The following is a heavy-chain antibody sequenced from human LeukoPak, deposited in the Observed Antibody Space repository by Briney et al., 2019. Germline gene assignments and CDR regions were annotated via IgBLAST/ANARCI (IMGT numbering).Heavy chain of an antibody. V-gene: IGHV1-8*03. CDR1: GGTFSSYA. J-gene: IGHJ4*02. CDR3: TRGLPRDGLVVIAAANEY. Sequence: ASVKVSCKASGGTFSSYAISWVRQAAGQGLERMGWMNPKTGNTGFSQKFQGRVTITRDTSISTAYMELSRLTSEDTGVYYCTRGLPRDGLVVIAAANEYWGQGSLVTVSS. CDR2: MNPKTGNT. D-gene: IGHD2-2*01.